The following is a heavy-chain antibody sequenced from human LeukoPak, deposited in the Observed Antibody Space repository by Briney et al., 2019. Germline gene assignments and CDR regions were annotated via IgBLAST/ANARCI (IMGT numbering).Heavy chain of an antibody. CDR3: ARGVGYCINDICSQNDY. D-gene: IGHD2-8*01. J-gene: IGHJ4*02. CDR2: MNPNNGNT. CDR1: GYTFTSYD. V-gene: IGHV1-8*01. Sequence: ASVKVSCKASGYTFTSYDVNWVRQATGQGLEWMGWMNPNNGNTGYAQKFQGRVTMTRNTSISTVYMELSSLRSEDTAVYYCARGVGYCINDICSQNDYWGQGTLVTVSS.